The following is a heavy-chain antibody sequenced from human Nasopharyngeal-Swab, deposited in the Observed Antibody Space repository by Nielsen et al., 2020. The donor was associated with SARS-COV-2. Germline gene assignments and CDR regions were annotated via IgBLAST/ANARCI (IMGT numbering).Heavy chain of an antibody. CDR2: IWYDGSNK. D-gene: IGHD6-19*01. V-gene: IGHV3-33*01. Sequence: LKISCAASGFTFSSYGMHWVRQAPGKGLEWVAVIWYDGSNKYYVDSVKGRFTISRDNSKNTLYLQMNSLRAEDTAVYYCARDSRDRYSSGPDAFDIWGQGTMVTVSS. CDR1: GFTFSSYG. CDR3: ARDSRDRYSSGPDAFDI. J-gene: IGHJ3*02.